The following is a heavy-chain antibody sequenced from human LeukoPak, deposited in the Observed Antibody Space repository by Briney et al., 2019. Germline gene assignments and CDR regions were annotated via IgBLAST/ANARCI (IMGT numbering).Heavy chain of an antibody. D-gene: IGHD4/OR15-4a*01. J-gene: IGHJ6*02. CDR1: GGSTGYYY. V-gene: IGHV4-59*01. Sequence: SETLSLTCTVSGGSTGYYYCSWSRQSPGKGREWSGYIYYSGTTNYNPSLKRRFTISVDTSKNQFSMQLRSVTAADSAVYYCAREDPQTRVPEGMDVWGQGTTVTVSS. CDR3: AREDPQTRVPEGMDV. CDR2: IYYSGTT.